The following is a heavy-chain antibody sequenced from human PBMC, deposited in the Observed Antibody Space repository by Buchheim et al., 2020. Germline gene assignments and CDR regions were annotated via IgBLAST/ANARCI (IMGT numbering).Heavy chain of an antibody. CDR2: ISSNGKYT. CDR3: ARLDFGEGF. J-gene: IGHJ4*02. V-gene: IGHV3-21*01. CDR1: GFNFITYK. D-gene: IGHD4-17*01. Sequence: VHVVEWGGGPVKPGGSLRLSCTASGFNFITYKMHWVRQAPGKGLEWVATISSNGKYTYYADSVNGRFTVSRDNARRSVFLPMNSLRVGDSAVYYCARLDFGEGFWGQGTL.